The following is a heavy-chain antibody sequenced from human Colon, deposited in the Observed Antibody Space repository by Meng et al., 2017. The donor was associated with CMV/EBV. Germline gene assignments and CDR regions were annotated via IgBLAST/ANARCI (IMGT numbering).Heavy chain of an antibody. D-gene: IGHD1-20*01. Sequence: GESLKISCAASGLTLIDYAISWVRQAPGKGLEWVSVIYSGGSDTHFADSVKGRFTISRDNSKNTLFLQMNGLRAEDTAVYFCARVFNWNNFFFYAMDVWGQGTTVTVSS. CDR2: IYSGGSDT. V-gene: IGHV3-23*03. CDR1: GLTLIDYA. J-gene: IGHJ6*02. CDR3: ARVFNWNNFFFYAMDV.